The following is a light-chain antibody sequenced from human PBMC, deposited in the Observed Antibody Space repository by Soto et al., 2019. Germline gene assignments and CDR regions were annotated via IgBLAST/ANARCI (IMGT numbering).Light chain of an antibody. CDR2: DAS. J-gene: IGKJ2*01. Sequence: QLTQSPSSLSASVGDRVTITCRASQGITTALAWYQQTPGKPPKVLIYDASTLESGVPSRFSGSGSGTYFTLTISSLQPEDFATYFCQQFIAYPHTFGQGTKLEIK. CDR3: QQFIAYPHT. CDR1: QGITTA. V-gene: IGKV1-13*02.